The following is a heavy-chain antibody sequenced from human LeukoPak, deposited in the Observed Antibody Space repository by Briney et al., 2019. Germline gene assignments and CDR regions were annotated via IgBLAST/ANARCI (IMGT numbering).Heavy chain of an antibody. CDR2: ISCGGST. Sequence: PSETLSLTCTVSGGSISSCTYSWGWIRQPPGKGLEWIGNISCGGSTYYDPSLKSRVTISVDTSKNQFSLYLDSVTAADTAVYYCARDWNRYAYWGQGTLVTVSS. CDR1: GGSISSCTYS. CDR3: ARDWNRYAY. J-gene: IGHJ4*02. V-gene: IGHV4-39*07. D-gene: IGHD1-1*01.